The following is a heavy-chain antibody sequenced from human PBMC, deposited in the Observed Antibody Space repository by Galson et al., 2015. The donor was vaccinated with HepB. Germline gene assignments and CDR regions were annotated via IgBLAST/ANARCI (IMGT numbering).Heavy chain of an antibody. Sequence: SVKVSCKASGGTFSSYAISWVRQAPGQGLEWMGGIIPIFGTANYAQKFQGRVTITADESTSTAYMELSSLRSEDTAVYYCASLAAAGTTGRRNYYYDYFDYWGQGTLVTVSS. J-gene: IGHJ4*02. V-gene: IGHV1-69*13. CDR1: GGTFSSYA. D-gene: IGHD6-13*01. CDR3: ASLAAAGTTGRRNYYYDYFDY. CDR2: IIPIFGTA.